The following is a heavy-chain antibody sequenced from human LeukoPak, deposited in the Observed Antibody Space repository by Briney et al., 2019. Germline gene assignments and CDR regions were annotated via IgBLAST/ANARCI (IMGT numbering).Heavy chain of an antibody. V-gene: IGHV3-21*01. D-gene: IGHD4-17*01. CDR1: GFIFNRYS. J-gene: IGHJ4*02. CDR3: ARETVSTTAAFDY. CDR2: ISSSSVYI. Sequence: GGSLRLSCAASGFIFNRYSMNWVRQAPGKGLEWVSSISSSSVYIYYADSVKGRFTISRGNAKDSLYLQMNSLSADDTAVYYCARETVSTTAAFDYWGQGTLVTVSS.